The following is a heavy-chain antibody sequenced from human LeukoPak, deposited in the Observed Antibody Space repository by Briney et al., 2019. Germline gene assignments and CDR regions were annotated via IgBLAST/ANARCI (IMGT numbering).Heavy chain of an antibody. D-gene: IGHD3-9*01. V-gene: IGHV4-4*07. CDR2: IYTSGST. CDR3: ARENYDILTGYPHFDY. Sequence: SETLSLTCTVSGGSISSYYWSWIGHPAGKGLEWIGRIYTSGSTNYNPSLKSRVTMSVDTSKNQFSLKLSSVTAADTAVYYCARENYDILTGYPHFDYWGQGTLVTVSS. J-gene: IGHJ4*02. CDR1: GGSISSYY.